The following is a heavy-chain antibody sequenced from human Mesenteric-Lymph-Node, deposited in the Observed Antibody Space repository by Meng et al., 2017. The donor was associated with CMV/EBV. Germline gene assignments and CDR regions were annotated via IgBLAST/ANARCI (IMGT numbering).Heavy chain of an antibody. Sequence: SINSGGYYWKWIRQHPGKGLEYIGYIYHTGNTYYNPSLKGRPTISLDTSKNQFSLKLNSVTAADTAMYFCARERLYGSGRGRAMDVWGQGTTVTVSS. CDR1: SINSGGYY. J-gene: IGHJ6*02. CDR3: ARERLYGSGRGRAMDV. CDR2: IYHTGNT. D-gene: IGHD3-10*01. V-gene: IGHV4-31*02.